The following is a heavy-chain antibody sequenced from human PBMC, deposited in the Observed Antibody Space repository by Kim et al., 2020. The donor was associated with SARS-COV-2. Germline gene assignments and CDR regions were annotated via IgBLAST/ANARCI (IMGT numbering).Heavy chain of an antibody. CDR3: AKGPRRVPSFFDS. J-gene: IGHJ4*02. CDR1: GVTFGSFA. D-gene: IGHD1-26*01. CDR2: VNGGGETT. V-gene: IGHV3-23*01. Sequence: GGSLRLSCEYSGVTFGSFAITWVRQAPGKGLVWVSTVNGGGETTSYADSVKGRFTISRDNFKNTAYLQMSSLSAEYTAIYYCAKGPRRVPSFFDSWGQGTLVTVSS.